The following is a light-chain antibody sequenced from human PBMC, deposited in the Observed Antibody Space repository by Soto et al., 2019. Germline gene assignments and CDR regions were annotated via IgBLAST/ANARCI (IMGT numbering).Light chain of an antibody. CDR1: QSISYS. Sequence: DIHMTQSPSTLSASIGDRVSITCRASQSISYSLAWYQQKPGKVPKLLIYDASSLQSGVPSRFSGSGSGTEFTLTISSLQPDDFAIYYCQQYNSYSWTFGQGTKVDIK. J-gene: IGKJ1*01. CDR2: DAS. V-gene: IGKV1-5*01. CDR3: QQYNSYSWT.